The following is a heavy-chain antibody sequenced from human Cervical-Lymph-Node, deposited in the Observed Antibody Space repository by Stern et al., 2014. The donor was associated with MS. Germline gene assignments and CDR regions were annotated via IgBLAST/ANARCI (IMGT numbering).Heavy chain of an antibody. CDR1: GYIFTAYA. CDR2: INTKTGNP. V-gene: IGHV7-4-1*02. Sequence: VQLLQPGSELKKPGASVNVSCTAAGYIFTAYAMNWVRQAPGQGLEWMGWINTKTGNPTYAQGFTGRFVFSLDTSVSKAFLQINSLKAEDTAVYYCARGSDGAAMPYWGQGSLVTVSS. CDR3: ARGSDGAAMPY. J-gene: IGHJ4*02. D-gene: IGHD3-16*01.